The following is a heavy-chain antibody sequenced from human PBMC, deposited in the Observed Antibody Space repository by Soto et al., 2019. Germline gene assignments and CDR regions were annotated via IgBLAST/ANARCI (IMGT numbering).Heavy chain of an antibody. CDR2: LGFDGGGR. Sequence: QKQLLESGGGVVQPGRSLRLSCAASGLDFSSYGMHWVRQTPGKGLEWVAVLGFDGGGRYYADSVKGRFTISRDNSKKMLYLQMDSLRVEDTALYYCAREPVGPDYAMDVWGQGTTVTVSS. CDR3: AREPVGPDYAMDV. J-gene: IGHJ6*02. V-gene: IGHV3-33*01. D-gene: IGHD1-26*01. CDR1: GLDFSSYG.